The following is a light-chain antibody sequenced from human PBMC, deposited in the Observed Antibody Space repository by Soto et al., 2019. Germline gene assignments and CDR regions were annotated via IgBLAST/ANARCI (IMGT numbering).Light chain of an antibody. V-gene: IGKV1-33*01. CDR2: DTL. CDR3: QQYHSLPLT. CDR1: QDINND. J-gene: IGKJ4*01. Sequence: DLQMTQSPSSLSASVGDRVTITCQASQDINNDLNWYQQKPGTAPKLLIYDTLNLETGVPSRFSGSGSGTDFTLIVSSLQPEDIATYYCQQYHSLPLTFGGGTKVEIK.